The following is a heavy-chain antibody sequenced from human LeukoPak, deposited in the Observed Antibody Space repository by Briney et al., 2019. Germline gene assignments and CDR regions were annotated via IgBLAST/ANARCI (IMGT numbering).Heavy chain of an antibody. Sequence: GGSLRLSCAASGFTFQNYAMSWVRQAPGKGLEWASSISGSGPSTDYADSVKGRFTISRDKSKNTLYLQMNSLRAEDTAVYYCAKKLSVVVVAALDYWGQGTLVTVSS. CDR3: AKKLSVVVVAALDY. J-gene: IGHJ4*02. D-gene: IGHD2-15*01. CDR2: ISGSGPST. CDR1: GFTFQNYA. V-gene: IGHV3-23*01.